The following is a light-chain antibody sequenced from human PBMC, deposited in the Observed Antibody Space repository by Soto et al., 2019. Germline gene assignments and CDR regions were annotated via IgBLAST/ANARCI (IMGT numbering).Light chain of an antibody. Sequence: QSALTQPPSASGSPGQSVTISCTGTSSDVGGYNYVSWYQQHPGKAPKLTIYEVSKRPSGVPDRFSGSKSGNTASLTVSGLQAEDEADYYCSSYAGSNIYVVFGGGTKVTVL. CDR3: SSYAGSNIYVV. CDR1: SSDVGGYNY. CDR2: EVS. V-gene: IGLV2-8*01. J-gene: IGLJ2*01.